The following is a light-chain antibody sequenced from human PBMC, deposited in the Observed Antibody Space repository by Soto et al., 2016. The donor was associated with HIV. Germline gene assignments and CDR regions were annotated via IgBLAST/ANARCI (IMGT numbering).Light chain of an antibody. CDR1: QSISVW. CDR2: KAS. Sequence: DIQMTQSPSTLSASVGDRVTITCRASQSISVWLAWYQQKPGKAPNLLIYKASNLDSGVPSRFSGSGSRTEFTLTINSLQPDDFATYYCQQYNNYSPLTFGGGTKVEIK. J-gene: IGKJ4*01. CDR3: QQYNNYSPLT. V-gene: IGKV1-5*03.